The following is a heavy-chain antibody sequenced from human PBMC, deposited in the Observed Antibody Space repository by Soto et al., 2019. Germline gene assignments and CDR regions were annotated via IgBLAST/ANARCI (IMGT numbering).Heavy chain of an antibody. CDR1: GGSFSGYY. Sequence: SDTLSLTCAVYGGSFSGYYWSWIRQPPGKGLEWIGEINHSGSTNYNPSLKSRVTISVDTSKNQFSLKLSSVTAADTAVYYCARERGVLLWFGDLQAVDYWGQGTLVTVS. CDR3: ARERGVLLWFGDLQAVDY. CDR2: INHSGST. D-gene: IGHD3-10*01. J-gene: IGHJ4*02. V-gene: IGHV4-34*01.